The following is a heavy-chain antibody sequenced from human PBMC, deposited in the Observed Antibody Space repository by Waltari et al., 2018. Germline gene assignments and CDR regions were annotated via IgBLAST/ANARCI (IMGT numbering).Heavy chain of an antibody. CDR2: IYYSGST. V-gene: IGHV4-59*11. J-gene: IGHJ4*02. Sequence: QVQLQESGPGLVKPSETLSLTCTVPGGSISSHYWSWIRQPPGKGLEWIGYIYYSGSTNYNPSLKSRVTISVDTSKNQFSLKLSSVTAADTAVYYCARGHCSGGSCMFDYWGQGTLVTVSS. D-gene: IGHD2-15*01. CDR3: ARGHCSGGSCMFDY. CDR1: GGSISSHY.